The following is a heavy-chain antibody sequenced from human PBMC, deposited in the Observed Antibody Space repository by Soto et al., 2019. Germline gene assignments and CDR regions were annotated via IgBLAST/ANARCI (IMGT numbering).Heavy chain of an antibody. Sequence: AASGFTFSSYAMHWVRQAPGKGLVWVSRINSDGSSTSYADSVKGRFTISRDNAKNTLYLQMNSLRAEDTAVYYCASYSGIAVAGTVYWGQGTLVTVSS. D-gene: IGHD6-19*01. J-gene: IGHJ4*02. CDR1: GFTFSSYA. V-gene: IGHV3-74*01. CDR2: INSDGSST. CDR3: ASYSGIAVAGTVY.